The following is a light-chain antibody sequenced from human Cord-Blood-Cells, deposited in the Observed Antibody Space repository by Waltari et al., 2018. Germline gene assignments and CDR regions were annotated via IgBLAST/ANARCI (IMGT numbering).Light chain of an antibody. CDR2: AAS. CDR1: QSISSY. Sequence: DIQMTQTPSSLSASVGDRVTITCRASQSISSYLNLYQQKPGKAPKLLIYAASSLQSVVPSRCSGSGSGTDFTLTISSLQPEDFATYYCQQSYSTPRTFGQGTKVEIK. V-gene: IGKV1-39*01. CDR3: QQSYSTPRT. J-gene: IGKJ1*01.